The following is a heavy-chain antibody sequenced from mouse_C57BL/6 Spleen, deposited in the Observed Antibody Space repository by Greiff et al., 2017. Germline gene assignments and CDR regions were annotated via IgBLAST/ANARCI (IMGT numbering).Heavy chain of an antibody. D-gene: IGHD4-1*02. Sequence: EVQLQQSGPELVKPGASVKISCKASGYTFTDYYMNWVKQSHGKSLEWIGDINPNNGGTSYNQKFKGKATLTVDKSSSTAYMELRSLTSEDSAVYYCASTGRGLYFDDWGKGTTVTVSS. J-gene: IGHJ1*03. V-gene: IGHV1-26*01. CDR1: GYTFTDYY. CDR2: INPNNGGT. CDR3: ASTGRGLYFDD.